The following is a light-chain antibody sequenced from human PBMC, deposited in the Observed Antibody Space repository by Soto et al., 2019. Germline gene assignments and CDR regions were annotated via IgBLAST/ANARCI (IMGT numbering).Light chain of an antibody. J-gene: IGLJ1*01. V-gene: IGLV2-14*01. CDR2: EVS. CDR3: SSFKGTNSFV. CDR1: SSDVGGYDY. Sequence: QSALTQPASVSGSPGQSITISCTGTSSDVGGYDYVSWYQLHPGKAPKLMVFEVSNRPSGVSYRFSGSKSGNTASLTISGLQAEDEADYYCSSFKGTNSFVFGTGTKLTVL.